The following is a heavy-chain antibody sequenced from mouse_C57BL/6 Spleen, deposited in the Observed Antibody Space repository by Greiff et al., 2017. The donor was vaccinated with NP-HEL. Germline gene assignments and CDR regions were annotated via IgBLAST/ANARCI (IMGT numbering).Heavy chain of an antibody. V-gene: IGHV1-15*01. Sequence: QVQLQQSGAELVRPGASVTLSCKASGYTFTDYEMHWVKQTPVHGLEWIGAIDPETGGTAYNQKFKGKAILTVDKSSSTAYMELRSLTSEDSAVYYCTRIGAPDNSLPWFAYWGQGTLLTVSA. D-gene: IGHD6-1*01. CDR1: GYTFTDYE. CDR2: IDPETGGT. CDR3: TRIGAPDNSLPWFAY. J-gene: IGHJ3*01.